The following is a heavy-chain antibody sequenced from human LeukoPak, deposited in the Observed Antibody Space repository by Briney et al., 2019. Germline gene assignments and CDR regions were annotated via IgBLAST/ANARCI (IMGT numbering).Heavy chain of an antibody. Sequence: PSETLSLTCTVSGGSISSSSYYWGWIRQPPGKGLEWIGSIYYSGSIYYNPSLKSRVTISVDTSKNQFSLKLSSVTAADTAVYYCARVPTVTTGVDYWGQGTLVTVSS. V-gene: IGHV4-39*01. D-gene: IGHD4-17*01. CDR3: ARVPTVTTGVDY. CDR1: GGSISSSSYY. CDR2: IYYSGSI. J-gene: IGHJ4*02.